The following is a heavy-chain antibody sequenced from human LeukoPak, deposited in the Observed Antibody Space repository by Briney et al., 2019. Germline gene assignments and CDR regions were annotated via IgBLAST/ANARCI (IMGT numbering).Heavy chain of an antibody. D-gene: IGHD3-16*02. V-gene: IGHV3-7*01. CDR3: AREEHDYVWGSYRYYYYYGIDV. CDR2: IKQDGSEK. Sequence: GGSLRLSCAASGFTFSSYWMSWVRQAPGKGLEWVANIKQDGSEKYYVDSVKGRFTISRDNAKNSLYLQMNSLRAEDTAVYYCAREEHDYVWGSYRYYYYYGIDVWGQGTTVTVSS. CDR1: GFTFSSYW. J-gene: IGHJ6*02.